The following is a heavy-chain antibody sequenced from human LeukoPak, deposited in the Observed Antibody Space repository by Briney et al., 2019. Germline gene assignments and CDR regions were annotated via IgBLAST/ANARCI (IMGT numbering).Heavy chain of an antibody. V-gene: IGHV4-39*01. J-gene: IGHJ4*02. CDR3: ARHFYGSGSYADY. CDR1: GGSISSSSYY. Sequence: KASETLSLTCTVSGGSISSSSYYWGWIRQPPGKGLEWIGSIYYSGSTYYNPSLKSRVTISVDTSKNQFSLTLSSVTAADMAVYYCARHFYGSGSYADYWGQGTLVTVSS. CDR2: IYYSGST. D-gene: IGHD3-10*01.